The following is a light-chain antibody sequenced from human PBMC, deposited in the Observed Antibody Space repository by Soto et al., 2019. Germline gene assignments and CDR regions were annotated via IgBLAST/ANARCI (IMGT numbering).Light chain of an antibody. CDR1: QSLVHSDGNTS. CDR3: MPVTHFPRT. J-gene: IGKJ1*01. CDR2: KSS. V-gene: IGKV2-24*01. Sequence: DVVLPQTPLSSPVTLGQPASISCRSSQSLVHSDGNTSLSWLQQRPGQPPRRLCYKSSTRYSGVPDRCSVSGAGTDFQLKSSRVESEEVGVYHCMPVTHFPRTFGQGTKVDIK.